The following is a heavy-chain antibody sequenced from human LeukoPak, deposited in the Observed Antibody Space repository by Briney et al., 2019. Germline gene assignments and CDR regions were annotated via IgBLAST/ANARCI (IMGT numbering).Heavy chain of an antibody. V-gene: IGHV4-4*07. D-gene: IGHD3-10*01. Sequence: SETLSLTCTVSGGSISSYYRSWIRQPAGKGLEWIGRIYTSGSTNYNPSLKSRVTMSVDTSKNQFSLKRSSVTAADTAVYYCARDREFGEFQFDYWGQGTLVTVSS. CDR3: ARDREFGEFQFDY. CDR1: GGSISSYY. J-gene: IGHJ4*02. CDR2: IYTSGST.